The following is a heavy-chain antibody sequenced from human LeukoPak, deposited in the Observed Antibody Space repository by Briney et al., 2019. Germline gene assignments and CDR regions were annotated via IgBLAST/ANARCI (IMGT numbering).Heavy chain of an antibody. CDR2: ISYDGSNK. Sequence: GGSLRLSCAASGFTFSSYGMHWVRQAPGKGLEWVAVISYDGSNKYYADSVKGRFTISRDNSKNTLYLQMNSLRAEDTAVYYCAKDGYGDYAWYFDLWGRGTLVTVSS. CDR1: GFTFSSYG. V-gene: IGHV3-30*18. CDR3: AKDGYGDYAWYFDL. D-gene: IGHD4-17*01. J-gene: IGHJ2*01.